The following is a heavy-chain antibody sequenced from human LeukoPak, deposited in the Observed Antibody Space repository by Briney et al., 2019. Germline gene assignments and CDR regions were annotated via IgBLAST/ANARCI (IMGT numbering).Heavy chain of an antibody. CDR3: ARDSSYGDQPYYFDY. J-gene: IGHJ4*02. CDR2: INPSGGST. CDR1: GGTFTGYY. D-gene: IGHD4-17*01. Sequence: GSVKVSCKASGGTFTGYYMHWVRQAPGQGLEWMGIINPSGGSTSYAQKFQGRVTMTRDTSTSTVYMELSSLRSEDTAVYYCARDSSYGDQPYYFDYWGQGTLVTVSS. V-gene: IGHV1-46*01.